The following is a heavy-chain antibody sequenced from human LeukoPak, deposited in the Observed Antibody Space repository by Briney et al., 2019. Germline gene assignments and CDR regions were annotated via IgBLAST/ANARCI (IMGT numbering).Heavy chain of an antibody. Sequence: GGSLRLSCAASGFTFNTYAMSWVRQAPGKGLEWVAVISNDGSNKYYADSVKGRFTISRDNSKNTVYLQMNSLRGEDTAVYYCAKSGIAAAGQRGYFDYWGQGTLVTVSS. CDR3: AKSGIAAAGQRGYFDY. CDR1: GFTFNTYA. V-gene: IGHV3-30*18. J-gene: IGHJ4*02. D-gene: IGHD6-13*01. CDR2: ISNDGSNK.